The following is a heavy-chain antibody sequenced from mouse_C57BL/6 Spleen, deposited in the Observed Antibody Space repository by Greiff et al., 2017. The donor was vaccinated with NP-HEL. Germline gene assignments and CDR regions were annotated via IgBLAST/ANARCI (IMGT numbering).Heavy chain of an antibody. D-gene: IGHD1-1*01. CDR3: TRSYYGSFDY. V-gene: IGHV1-15*01. J-gene: IGHJ2*01. CDR2: IDPETGGT. Sequence: VKLQESGAELVRPGASVTLSCKASGYTFTDYEMHWVKQTPVHGLEWIGAIDPETGGTAYNQKFKGKAILTADKSSSTAYMELRSLTSEDSAVYYCTRSYYGSFDYWGQGTTLTVSS. CDR1: GYTFTDYE.